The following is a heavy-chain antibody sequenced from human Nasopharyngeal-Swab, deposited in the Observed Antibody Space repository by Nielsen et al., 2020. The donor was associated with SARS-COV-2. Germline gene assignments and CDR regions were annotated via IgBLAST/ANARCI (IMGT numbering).Heavy chain of an antibody. CDR3: AREGSDSSGPGEYYYFYMDV. CDR1: GFTFSNYW. CDR2: IEDYGSEK. D-gene: IGHD6-19*01. J-gene: IGHJ6*03. V-gene: IGHV3-7*01. Sequence: GASLQISCAASGFTFSNYWMTWVRQAPGKGLEWVATIEDYGSEKYYVDSVKGRFTISRDNAKNSLYLQMDSLRAEDTAVYYCAREGSDSSGPGEYYYFYMDVWGKGTTVTVSS.